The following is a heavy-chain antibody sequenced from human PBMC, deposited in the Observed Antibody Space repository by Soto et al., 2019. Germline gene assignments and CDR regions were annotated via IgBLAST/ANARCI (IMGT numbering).Heavy chain of an antibody. J-gene: IGHJ4*02. CDR2: IYWNDDK. CDR1: GFSLSTTGAG. Sequence: QITLKESGPTLVKPTQTLTLTCTFSGFSLSTTGAGVGWIRQPPGNALGWLALIYWNDDKRFSPCLKSRLSITKDTSNYQVVHTMTNMDPEDTAIYYCAHRQRMCRRVIDRAVLRDWGQGTLVTVSS. D-gene: IGHD3-10*01. V-gene: IGHV2-5*01. CDR3: AHRQRMCRRVIDRAVLRD.